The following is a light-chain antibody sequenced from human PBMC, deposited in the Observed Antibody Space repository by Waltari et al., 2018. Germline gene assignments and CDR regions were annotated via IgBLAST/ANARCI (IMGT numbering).Light chain of an antibody. V-gene: IGKV4-1*01. Sequence: DIVMTQSPDSLAVSLGERATLHCQSSQSVLYNSNGKNYLAWYQQKPGQPPKLLIYWASTRESGVPDRFSGSGSGTDFTLTISSLQAEDVAVYYCQQYYRSRTFGQGTKVEVK. CDR1: QSVLYNSNGKNY. CDR2: WAS. J-gene: IGKJ1*01. CDR3: QQYYRSRT.